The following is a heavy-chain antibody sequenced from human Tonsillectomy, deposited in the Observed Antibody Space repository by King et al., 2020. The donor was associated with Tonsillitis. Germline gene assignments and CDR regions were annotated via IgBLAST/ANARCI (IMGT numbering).Heavy chain of an antibody. J-gene: IGHJ4*02. V-gene: IGHV1-2*02. CDR1: GDTFTGYY. CDR2: INLNSGGR. CDR3: ARMLQVAGTRWDYFDY. Sequence: VQLVESGAEVKKPGASVKVSCKSSGDTFTGYYMHWVRQAPGQGLEWMGWINLNSGGRNYAQTFQGRVTMTRDTSISTAYMDLSRLRSDDTAVYYCARMLQVAGTRWDYFDYWGQGALVTVSS. D-gene: IGHD6-19*01.